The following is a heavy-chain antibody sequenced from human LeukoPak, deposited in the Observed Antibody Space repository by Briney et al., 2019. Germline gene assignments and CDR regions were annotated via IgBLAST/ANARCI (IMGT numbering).Heavy chain of an antibody. CDR2: ISWNSGSI. Sequence: GGSLRLSCAASGFTFDDYAMHWVRQAPGKGLEWVSGISWNSGSIGYADSVKGRFTISRDNAKNSLYLEMNSLRAEDTAVYYCAILIAYCGGDCLDYWGQGTLVTVSS. D-gene: IGHD2-21*01. V-gene: IGHV3-9*01. CDR1: GFTFDDYA. CDR3: AILIAYCGGDCLDY. J-gene: IGHJ4*02.